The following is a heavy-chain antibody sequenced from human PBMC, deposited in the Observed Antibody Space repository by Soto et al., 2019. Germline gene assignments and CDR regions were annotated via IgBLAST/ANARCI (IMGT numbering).Heavy chain of an antibody. Sequence: PGGSLRLSCAASGFTFSSYAMSWVRQAPGKGLEWVSAISGSGGSTYYADSVKGRFTISRGNSKNTLYLQMNSLRAEDTAVYYCAKNLRWEVPAALDYWGQGTLVTVSS. CDR3: AKNLRWEVPAALDY. D-gene: IGHD2-2*01. J-gene: IGHJ4*02. CDR1: GFTFSSYA. V-gene: IGHV3-23*01. CDR2: ISGSGGST.